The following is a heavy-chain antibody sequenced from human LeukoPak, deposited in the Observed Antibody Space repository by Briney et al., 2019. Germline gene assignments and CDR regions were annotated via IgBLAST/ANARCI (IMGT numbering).Heavy chain of an antibody. CDR2: ISSSSSTI. V-gene: IGHV3-48*01. J-gene: IGHJ4*02. CDR3: ARDGKRWLQWTGYFDY. D-gene: IGHD5-24*01. CDR1: GFTFSSYS. Sequence: GGSLRLSCAASGFTFSSYSMNWVRQAPGKGLEWVSYISSSSSTIYYADSVKGRFTISRDNAKNSLYLQMNSLRAEDTAVYYCARDGKRWLQWTGYFDYWGQGTLVTVSS.